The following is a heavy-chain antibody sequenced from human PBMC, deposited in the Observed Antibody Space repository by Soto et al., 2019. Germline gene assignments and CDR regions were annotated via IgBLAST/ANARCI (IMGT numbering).Heavy chain of an antibody. V-gene: IGHV1-46*01. CDR3: ARDPRGTASRFDY. J-gene: IGHJ4*02. Sequence: QVQLVQSGAEVKNPGASVKVSCTTSGYTFTTYYIHWVRQAPGQGLEWMGIINPSDGSTTYAQNFQDRGTMTRATSTSTVYMELTSLTSEDTAIYSCARDPRGTASRFDYWGQGTLVTVSS. CDR2: INPSDGST. CDR1: GYTFTTYY. D-gene: IGHD3-16*01.